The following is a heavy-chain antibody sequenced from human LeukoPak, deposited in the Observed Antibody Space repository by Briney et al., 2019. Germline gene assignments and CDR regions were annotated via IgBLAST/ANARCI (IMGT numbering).Heavy chain of an antibody. J-gene: IGHJ4*02. V-gene: IGHV3-30*04. CDR3: ARSGFCSGGSCGYFDY. D-gene: IGHD2-15*01. Sequence: PGGSLRLSCAASGFTFSSYAMHWVRQAPGKGLEWVAVISYDGSDKYYADSLKGRFTISRDNSKNTLYLQMNSLRAEDTAVYYCARSGFCSGGSCGYFDYWGQGTLVTVSS. CDR1: GFTFSSYA. CDR2: ISYDGSDK.